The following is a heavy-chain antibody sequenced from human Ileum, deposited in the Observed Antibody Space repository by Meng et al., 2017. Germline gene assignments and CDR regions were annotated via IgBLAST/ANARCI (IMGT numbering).Heavy chain of an antibody. Sequence: GEPMKITSKRSGYTFATYWIGWVRQMPGKDLEWRRTTYPGDSETKYSPSFQGQVTISADKSIITAYLQWSSVKAPDTAIYYCARQGSRSGSPDYWGQGTLVTVSS. V-gene: IGHV5-51*01. CDR3: ARQGSRSGSPDY. J-gene: IGHJ4*02. D-gene: IGHD3-10*01. CDR1: GYTFATYW. CDR2: TYPGDSET.